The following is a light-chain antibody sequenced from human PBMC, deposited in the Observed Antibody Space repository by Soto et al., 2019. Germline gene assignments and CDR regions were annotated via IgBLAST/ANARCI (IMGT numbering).Light chain of an antibody. CDR2: YDS. J-gene: IGLJ1*01. CDR3: QVWDSSSDSYV. Sequence: SYELTQPPSVSVAPGKTARITCGGNNIGSKSVNWYQQKPGQAPVLVIYYDSDRPSGIPERFSGSNSGNTATLTISRVEAGDEADYYCQVWDSSSDSYVFGTGTKVTVL. V-gene: IGLV3-21*04. CDR1: NIGSKS.